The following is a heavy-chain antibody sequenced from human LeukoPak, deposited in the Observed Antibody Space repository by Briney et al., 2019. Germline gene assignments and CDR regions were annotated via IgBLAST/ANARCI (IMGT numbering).Heavy chain of an antibody. CDR1: GGTFSSFG. V-gene: IGHV1-69*13. Sequence: ASVKVSCKASGGTFSSFGISWVRQAPGQGLEWMGGIIPIFGIANYAEGFQGRVTIAADESTSTVYMDLSSLRFEDTAVYYCGIVVIATMEGGYDYYYGMDVWGQGTTVTVSS. D-gene: IGHD3-16*01. CDR2: IIPIFGIA. J-gene: IGHJ6*02. CDR3: GIVVIATMEGGYDYYYGMDV.